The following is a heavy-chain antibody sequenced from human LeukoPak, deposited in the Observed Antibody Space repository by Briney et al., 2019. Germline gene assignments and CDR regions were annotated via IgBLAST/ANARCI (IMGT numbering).Heavy chain of an antibody. CDR2: INHSGST. V-gene: IGHV4-34*01. CDR3: ARGAAVGGYPFYYYYYYMDV. D-gene: IGHD3-22*01. Sequence: PSETLSLTCAVYGGSFSGYYWSWIRQPPGKGLEWIGEINHSGSTNYNPSLKSRVTISVDTSKNQFSLKLSSVTAADTVVYYCARGAAVGGYPFYYYYYYMDVWGKGTTVTVSS. CDR1: GGSFSGYY. J-gene: IGHJ6*03.